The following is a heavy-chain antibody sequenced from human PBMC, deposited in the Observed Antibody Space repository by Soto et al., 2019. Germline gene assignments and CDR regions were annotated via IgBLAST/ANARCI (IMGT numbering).Heavy chain of an antibody. D-gene: IGHD5-12*01. CDR3: AHGRWEESRDGYRGGFDP. CDR1: GGTFSSYT. Sequence: QVQLVQSGAEVKKPGSSVKVSCKASGGTFSSYTISWVRQAPGQGLEGMGRIIPILGIANYAQKFQGRVTITADKSTSTAYMELSSLRSEDTAVYYCAHGRWEESRDGYRGGFDPWGQGTLVTVSS. CDR2: IIPILGIA. J-gene: IGHJ5*02. V-gene: IGHV1-69*02.